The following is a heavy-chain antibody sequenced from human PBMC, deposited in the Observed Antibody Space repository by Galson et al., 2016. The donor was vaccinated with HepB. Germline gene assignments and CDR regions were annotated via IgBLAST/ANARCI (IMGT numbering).Heavy chain of an antibody. CDR2: IYHLGNT. J-gene: IGHJ5*02. D-gene: IGHD1-1*01. V-gene: IGHV4-59*08. Sequence: SETLSLTCTVSGASIRRYYWSWIRQSPGKGLEWIGFIYHLGNTDYNPSLESRVTISLDTSKSLFSLIVRSVTAADTALYSCARHGELDSDRGWFDPWGQGTLVTVSS. CDR1: GASIRRYY. CDR3: ARHGELDSDRGWFDP.